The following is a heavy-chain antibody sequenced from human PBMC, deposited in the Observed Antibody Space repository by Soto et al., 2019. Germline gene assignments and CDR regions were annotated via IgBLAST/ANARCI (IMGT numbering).Heavy chain of an antibody. J-gene: IGHJ5*02. V-gene: IGHV1-69*06. CDR1: GGMFSDYT. CDR2: IIPIFGGP. CDR3: AKKRGGASIDFWRANWFDP. D-gene: IGHD3-3*01. Sequence: QVQLVQSGAVVKKPGSSVTVSCKASGGMFSDYTISWVRQAPGQGLEWMGGIIPIFGGPHYAQKFQGRVTITGDKPTSAVYLELRDLTSEDTAVYYCAKKRGGASIDFWRANWFDPWGQGTLVTVSS.